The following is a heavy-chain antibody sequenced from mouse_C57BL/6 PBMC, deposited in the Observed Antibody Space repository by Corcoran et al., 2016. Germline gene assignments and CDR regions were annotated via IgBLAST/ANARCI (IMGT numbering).Heavy chain of an antibody. Sequence: QIQLVHSGPVLKKPGKTVKISCKASGYTFTTYGMSWVKQAPGKGLKWMGWINTYSGVPTYADDFKGRFAFSLETSASTAYLQINNLKNEDTATYFCARTLLPGLVDYWDLGTTPTVSS. CDR1: GYTFTTYG. CDR3: ARTLLPGLVDY. V-gene: IGHV9-3*01. D-gene: IGHD2-1*01. CDR2: INTYSGVP. J-gene: IGHJ2*01.